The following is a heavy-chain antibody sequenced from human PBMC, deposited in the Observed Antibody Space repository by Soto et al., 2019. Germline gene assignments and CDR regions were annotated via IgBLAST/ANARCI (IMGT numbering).Heavy chain of an antibody. Sequence: GGSHRLSSTSSGLNFRSYAMSWVRQAPGKGLEWVSAISGSGGSTYYADSVKGRFTISRDNSKDTLYLQMNSLRAEDTAVYYCAKNTKVAVAGTPSSYWGQGTLVTVSS. J-gene: IGHJ4*02. CDR1: GLNFRSYA. V-gene: IGHV3-23*01. CDR3: AKNTKVAVAGTPSSY. D-gene: IGHD6-19*01. CDR2: ISGSGGST.